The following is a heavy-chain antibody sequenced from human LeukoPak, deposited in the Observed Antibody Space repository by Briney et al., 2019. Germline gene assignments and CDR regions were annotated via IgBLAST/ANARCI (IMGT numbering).Heavy chain of an antibody. J-gene: IGHJ3*01. Sequence: GGSLRLSCAASGFTFSSYWMSWVRQTPGKGLEWVSAISGSGRNTYYADSVKGRFTISRDNSRSTVDLQMNSLRVEDTGIYYCARDEIPSGTWGQGTMVIVSS. CDR1: GFTFSSYW. V-gene: IGHV3-23*01. CDR2: ISGSGRNT. CDR3: ARDEIPSGT. D-gene: IGHD6-25*01.